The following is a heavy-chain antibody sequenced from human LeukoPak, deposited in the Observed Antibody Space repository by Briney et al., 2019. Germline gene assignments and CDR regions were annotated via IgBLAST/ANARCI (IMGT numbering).Heavy chain of an antibody. CDR1: GFTFGDYA. V-gene: IGHV3-49*03. J-gene: IGHJ4*02. CDR2: IRSKAYGGTT. D-gene: IGHD1-1*01. CDR3: WDTNWNGDWDY. Sequence: PGRSLRLSCTASGFTFGDYAMSWFRQAPGKGLEWVGFIRSKAYGGTTDYAAPVKGRFTISRDDSKNTLYLQMNSLKTEDTAVYYCWDTNWNGDWDYWGQGTLVTVSS.